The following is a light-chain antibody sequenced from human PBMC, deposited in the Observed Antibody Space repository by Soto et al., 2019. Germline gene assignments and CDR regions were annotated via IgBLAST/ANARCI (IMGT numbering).Light chain of an antibody. J-gene: IGLJ1*01. CDR2: EVS. V-gene: IGLV2-14*01. CDR3: SSYTSSSTLV. CDR1: SSDIGNNY. Sequence: QSVLTQPPSVSAAPGQRVAISCSGGSSDIGNNYVSWYQQFPGTAPKLMIYEVSNRPSGVSNRFSGSKSGNTASLTISGLQAEDEADYYCSSYTSSSTLVFGTGTKVTVL.